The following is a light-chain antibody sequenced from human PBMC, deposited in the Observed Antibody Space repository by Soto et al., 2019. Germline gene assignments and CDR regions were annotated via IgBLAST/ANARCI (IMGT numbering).Light chain of an antibody. CDR3: QQYNDWPHT. CDR2: GAS. Sequence: ETVMTQSPATLSVSPGEGATLSCRASQSVSSNLAWYQQRPGQTPRLLVYGASIRATGMSARFSGSGSGTEFPLTVSSLQSEDFALYYCQQYNDWPHTFGGGTKVELK. V-gene: IGKV3-15*01. J-gene: IGKJ4*01. CDR1: QSVSSN.